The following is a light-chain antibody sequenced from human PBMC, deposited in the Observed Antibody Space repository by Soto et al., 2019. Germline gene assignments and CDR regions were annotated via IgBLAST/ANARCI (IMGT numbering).Light chain of an antibody. CDR2: GAS. V-gene: IGKV3-20*01. CDR1: QSVSSS. CDR3: QQYGSSPIT. Sequence: EIVLRQSPGTLSLSPGERATLSCRASQSVSSSLAWYQQKPGQAPRLLISGASSRAAGIPDRFSGSGSGTDFTLTISRLEPEDFALYYCQQYGSSPITFGQGTRLEIK. J-gene: IGKJ5*01.